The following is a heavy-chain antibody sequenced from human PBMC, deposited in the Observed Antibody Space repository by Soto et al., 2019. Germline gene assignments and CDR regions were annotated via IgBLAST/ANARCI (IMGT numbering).Heavy chain of an antibody. CDR2: IGSDGTAI. V-gene: IGHV3-23*05. Sequence: EVQLLESGGGLVQPGGSLRLSCAASGFTFNTYAMSWVRQAPGKGLEWVSAIGSDGTAIQYADSVKGRFTISKDNTKDTRYLQMNSLRAEDTAVYYCAKPGLTVAGTRYFDRWGQGTLVTVSS. CDR3: AKPGLTVAGTRYFDR. J-gene: IGHJ4*02. CDR1: GFTFNTYA. D-gene: IGHD6-19*01.